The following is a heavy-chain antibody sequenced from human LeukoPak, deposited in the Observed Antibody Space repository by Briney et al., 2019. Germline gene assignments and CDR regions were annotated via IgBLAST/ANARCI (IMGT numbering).Heavy chain of an antibody. D-gene: IGHD1-26*01. CDR2: ISSSGST. Sequence: SETLSLTCTVSGDSISSGDYYWSWIRQPAGKGLEWIGRISSSGSTNYNPSLQSRVTMSMDTSKNQVSLKLSSVSAADSAVYSCATNTGSYFAWFDYWGQGTLVTVSS. V-gene: IGHV4-61*02. J-gene: IGHJ4*02. CDR3: ATNTGSYFAWFDY. CDR1: GDSISSGDYY.